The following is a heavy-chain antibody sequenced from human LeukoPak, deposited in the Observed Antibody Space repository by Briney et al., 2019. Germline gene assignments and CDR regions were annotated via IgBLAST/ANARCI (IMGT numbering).Heavy chain of an antibody. V-gene: IGHV3-48*04. CDR3: ATANRITDDY. CDR1: GFTLSSYS. Sequence: GGSLRLSCAASGFTLSSYSMNWVRQAPGKGLEWISYISSSSSTIYYAGSVKGRFTISRDNARNSLYLQMNSLRAEDTAVYFCATANRITDDYWGQGTLVTVSS. J-gene: IGHJ4*02. CDR2: ISSSSSTI. D-gene: IGHD3-3*01.